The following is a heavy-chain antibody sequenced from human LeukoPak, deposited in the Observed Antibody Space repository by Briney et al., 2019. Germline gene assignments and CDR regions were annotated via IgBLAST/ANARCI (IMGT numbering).Heavy chain of an antibody. J-gene: IGHJ3*02. D-gene: IGHD2-15*01. V-gene: IGHV1-69*05. CDR2: IIPIFGTA. CDR1: GGTFSSYA. CDR3: ARGGIVDEDAFDI. Sequence: ASVKVSCKASGGTFSSYAISWVRQAPGQGLEWMGGIIPIFGTANYAQKLQGRVTITTDESTSTAYMELSSLRSEDTAVYYCARGGIVDEDAFDIWGQGTMVTVSS.